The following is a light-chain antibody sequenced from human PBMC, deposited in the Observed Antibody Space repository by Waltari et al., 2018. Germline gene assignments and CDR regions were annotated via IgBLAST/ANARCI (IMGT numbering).Light chain of an antibody. J-gene: IGKJ1*01. CDR1: QGVSSF. CDR2: DAS. V-gene: IGKV3-11*01. Sequence: DIVLTQSPATVSLSPGERATLSCRTSQGVSSFVAWYHQKPGQPPRLLTADASNRASGISDRITASGSGLDFTLTISSLEPEDVGVYYCQQRDNWPWTFGQGTKVEIK. CDR3: QQRDNWPWT.